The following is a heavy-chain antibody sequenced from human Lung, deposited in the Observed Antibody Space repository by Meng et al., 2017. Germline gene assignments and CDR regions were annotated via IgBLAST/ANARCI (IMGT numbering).Heavy chain of an antibody. Sequence: GESLKISCAASGFTFSSYRMNWVRQAPGKGLEWVSSISSSSTYIYYADSVKGRFTISRDNAKNSLYLQMNSLRDEDTAAYYCARYPRFDSSGGDTFDIWGQGTMVTVSS. CDR2: ISSSSTYI. J-gene: IGHJ3*02. CDR1: GFTFSSYR. CDR3: ARYPRFDSSGGDTFDI. V-gene: IGHV3-21*01. D-gene: IGHD3-22*01.